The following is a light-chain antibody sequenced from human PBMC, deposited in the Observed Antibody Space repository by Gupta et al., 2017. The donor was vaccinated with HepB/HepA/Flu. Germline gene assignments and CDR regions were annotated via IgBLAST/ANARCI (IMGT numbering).Light chain of an antibody. CDR3: QQYNDWPPCS. V-gene: IGKV3-15*01. CDR2: AAS. Sequence: EIILTQSPDTLSVSPGERAILSCRASQSVSRNLAWYQQKPGQAPRLLIYAASTRETGIPDRFSGSGAGTDFTLIISSLQSEDFAVYICQQYNDWPPCSFGQGTRVKIK. J-gene: IGKJ2*04. CDR1: QSVSRN.